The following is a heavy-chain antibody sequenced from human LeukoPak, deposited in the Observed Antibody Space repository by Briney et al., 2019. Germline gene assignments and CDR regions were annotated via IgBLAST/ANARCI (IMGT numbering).Heavy chain of an antibody. CDR1: GFSFSGHW. J-gene: IGHJ4*02. Sequence: PGGSLRLSCTASGFSFSGHWMHWVRQAPGKGLVWVSRINGDGSATYYADSVKGRFSISRDNPKNTLYLHMHSLRADDTAVYYCAREEEMATNTDYWGQGTLVTVSS. CDR3: AREEEMATNTDY. D-gene: IGHD5-24*01. CDR2: INGDGSAT. V-gene: IGHV3-74*01.